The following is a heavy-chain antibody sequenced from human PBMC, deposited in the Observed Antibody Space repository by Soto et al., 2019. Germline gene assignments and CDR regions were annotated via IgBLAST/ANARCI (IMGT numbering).Heavy chain of an antibody. CDR3: ARATIFGVVIIRY. V-gene: IGHV1-18*01. Sequence: GASVKVSCKASGGTFSSYAISWVRQAPGQGLEWMGGISAYNGNTNYAQKLQGRVTMTTDTSTSTAYMELRSLRSDDTAVYYCARATIFGVVIIRYWGQGTLVTVSS. D-gene: IGHD3-3*01. CDR1: GGTFSSYA. J-gene: IGHJ4*02. CDR2: ISAYNGNT.